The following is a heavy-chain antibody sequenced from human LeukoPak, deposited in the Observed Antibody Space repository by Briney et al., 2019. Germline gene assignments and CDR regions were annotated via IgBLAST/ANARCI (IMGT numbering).Heavy chain of an antibody. V-gene: IGHV3-30*03. CDR1: GFTFSSYG. D-gene: IGHD6-6*01. Sequence: PGGSLRLSCAASGFTFSSYGMHWVRQAPGEGLEWVAVISYDGSNKYYADSVKGRFTISRDNAKNSVYLQMNSLRAEDTAVYYCARDDPSMIAALHYWGQGTLVTVSS. J-gene: IGHJ4*02. CDR3: ARDDPSMIAALHY. CDR2: ISYDGSNK.